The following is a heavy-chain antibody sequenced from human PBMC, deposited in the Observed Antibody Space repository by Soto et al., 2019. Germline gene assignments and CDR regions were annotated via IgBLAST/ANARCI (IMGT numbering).Heavy chain of an antibody. Sequence: SETLSLTCTVSCSSITSYYWSWIRQPPGGGLEWIGYINYGGSTNFNPSLKSRVSISADTSKNQLSLRLTSVTAADTAVYFCARAKGGPSTALDFWGQGTLVTVSS. J-gene: IGHJ4*02. CDR1: CSSITSYY. CDR3: ARAKGGPSTALDF. D-gene: IGHD5-18*01. CDR2: INYGGST. V-gene: IGHV4-59*01.